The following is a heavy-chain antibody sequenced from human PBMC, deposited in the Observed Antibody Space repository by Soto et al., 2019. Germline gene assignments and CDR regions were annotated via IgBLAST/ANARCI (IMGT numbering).Heavy chain of an antibody. V-gene: IGHV1-24*01. J-gene: IGHJ4*02. CDR3: ATHRSGRFLEWLPEGSLGY. Sequence: VSVKVSCKVSGYTLTDLSMQGVRQAPGKGLEWMGGFDPEDGETIYAQKFQGRVTMTEDTATDTAYMELSSLRSEDTAVYYCATHRSGRFLEWLPEGSLGYWGQGTLVTVSS. D-gene: IGHD3-3*01. CDR2: FDPEDGET. CDR1: GYTLTDLS.